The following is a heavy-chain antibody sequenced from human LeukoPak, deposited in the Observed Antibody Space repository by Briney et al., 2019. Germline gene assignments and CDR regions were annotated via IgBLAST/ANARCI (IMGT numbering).Heavy chain of an antibody. J-gene: IGHJ4*02. V-gene: IGHV1-18*01. Sequence: ASVKVSCKASGYTFTSYAMNWVRQAPGQGLEWMGWISAYNGNTNYAQKLQGRVTMTTDTSTSTAFMEQRSLRSDDTAVYYCARAAKGLVDLVVVPATFPVDYWGQGTLVTVSS. CDR1: GYTFTSYA. CDR2: ISAYNGNT. D-gene: IGHD2-2*01. CDR3: ARAAKGLVDLVVVPATFPVDY.